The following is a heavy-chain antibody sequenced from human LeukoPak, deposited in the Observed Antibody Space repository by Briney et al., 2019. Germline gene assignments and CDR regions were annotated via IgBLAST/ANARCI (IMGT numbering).Heavy chain of an antibody. Sequence: PSETLSLTCAVSAASISNYYWSWIRQAPGKGLEWIGYISTSGSTNYNPSLKSPVTISLDASNNQFSLKLRSVTATDTAVYYCARIRGTSLDSWGQGALVTVSS. J-gene: IGHJ4*02. V-gene: IGHV4-4*09. CDR1: AASISNYY. D-gene: IGHD1-1*01. CDR3: ARIRGTSLDS. CDR2: ISTSGST.